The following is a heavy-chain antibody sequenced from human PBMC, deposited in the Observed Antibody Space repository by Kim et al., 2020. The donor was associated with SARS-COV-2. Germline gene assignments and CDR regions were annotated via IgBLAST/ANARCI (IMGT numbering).Heavy chain of an antibody. D-gene: IGHD6-13*01. Sequence: GGSLRLSCAASGFTFSSYWMSWVRQAPGKGLEWVANIKQDGSEKYYVDSVKGRFTISRDNAKNSLYLQMNSLRAEDTAVYYCARWWGSSSWYGHYYYGMDVWGQGTPVSVSS. CDR3: ARWWGSSSWYGHYYYGMDV. V-gene: IGHV3-7*03. J-gene: IGHJ6*02. CDR2: IKQDGSEK. CDR1: GFTFSSYW.